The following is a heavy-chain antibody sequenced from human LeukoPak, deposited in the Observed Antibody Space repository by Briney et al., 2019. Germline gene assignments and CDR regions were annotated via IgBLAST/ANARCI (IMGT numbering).Heavy chain of an antibody. Sequence: SETLSLTCTVSGGSVSSSSYYWGWIRQPPGKGLEWIGSIFYSGNTYYNPSLEGRVTISVDTSKNQFSLKLSSVTAADTAVYYCARSTVTTWVGDFDYWGQGALVTVSS. J-gene: IGHJ4*02. V-gene: IGHV4-39*01. D-gene: IGHD4-17*01. CDR3: ARSTVTTWVGDFDY. CDR1: GGSVSSSSYY. CDR2: IFYSGNT.